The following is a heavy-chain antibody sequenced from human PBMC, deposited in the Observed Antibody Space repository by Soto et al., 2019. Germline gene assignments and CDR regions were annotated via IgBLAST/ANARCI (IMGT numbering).Heavy chain of an antibody. V-gene: IGHV1-69*01. D-gene: IGHD3-22*01. CDR3: AAPVSYYDSSGDFDY. CDR1: GGTFSSYA. CDR2: IIPIFGTA. J-gene: IGHJ4*02. Sequence: QVQLVQSGAEVKKPGSSVKVSCKASGGTFSSYAISWVRQAPGQGLEWMGGIIPIFGTANYAQKFQGRVTNTADESTSTAYMELSSLRSEDTAVYDCAAPVSYYDSSGDFDYWGQGTLVTVSS.